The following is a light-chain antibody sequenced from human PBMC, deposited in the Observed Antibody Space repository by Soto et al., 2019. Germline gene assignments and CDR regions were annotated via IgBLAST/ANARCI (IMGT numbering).Light chain of an antibody. CDR3: QQYNNWPPCT. CDR1: QSVSST. J-gene: IGKJ1*01. V-gene: IGKV3-15*01. Sequence: EIVMTQSPATLSVSPGERATLSCRASQSVSSTLAWYQQKPGQSPRLLIYGASTRATGIPARFSGSGSGTDVTLTISSLQSEDFAFYSCQQYNNWPPCTFVQVTTVDIK. CDR2: GAS.